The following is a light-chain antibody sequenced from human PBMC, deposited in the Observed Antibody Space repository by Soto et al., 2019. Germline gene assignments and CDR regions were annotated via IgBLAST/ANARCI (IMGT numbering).Light chain of an antibody. CDR3: QHYNDWPPTWT. J-gene: IGKJ1*01. Sequence: EIVLTQAAAALSVSPGERATLSCRASQSVSSKLAWYQQKPGQAPRVLIHGASTRATGIPARFSGSGSGTEFTLTISSLQSEDFAVYYCQHYNDWPPTWTLGQGTKV. CDR2: GAS. V-gene: IGKV3-15*01. CDR1: QSVSSK.